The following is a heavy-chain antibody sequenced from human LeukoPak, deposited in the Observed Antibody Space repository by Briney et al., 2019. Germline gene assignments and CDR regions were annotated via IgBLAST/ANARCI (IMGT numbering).Heavy chain of an antibody. V-gene: IGHV1-2*02. J-gene: IGHJ4*02. CDR1: GYTFTGYY. CDR3: ARGPGDLDY. CDR2: INPNSGGT. D-gene: IGHD4-17*01. Sequence: ASVKVSCKASGYTFTGYYMHWVRPAPGQGLEWMGWINPNSGGTNYAQKFQGRVTMTTDTSTSTAYMELRSLRSDDTAVYYCARGPGDLDYWGQGTLVTVSS.